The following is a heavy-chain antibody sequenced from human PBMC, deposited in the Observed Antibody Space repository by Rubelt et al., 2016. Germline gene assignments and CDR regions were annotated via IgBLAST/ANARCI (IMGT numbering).Heavy chain of an antibody. D-gene: IGHD1-26*01. J-gene: IGHJ4*02. V-gene: IGHV3-48*02. CDR1: GGSISSYY. CDR3: AGADSGGYGYDFDY. CDR2: INRSSSNI. Sequence: VQLQESGPGLVKPSETLSLTCTVPGGSISSYYWSWIRQPPGKGLEWTSSINRSSSNIYYADSVKGRFTISRANAKNSLYPQMNSLRDVDTAGYYCAGADSGGYGYDFDYWSQGTLVTASP.